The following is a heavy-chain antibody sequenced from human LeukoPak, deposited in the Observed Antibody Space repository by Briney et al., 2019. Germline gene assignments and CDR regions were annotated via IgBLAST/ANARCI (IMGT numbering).Heavy chain of an antibody. J-gene: IGHJ4*02. CDR2: ISWNSGSI. V-gene: IGHV3-9*01. D-gene: IGHD6-19*01. Sequence: GGSLRLSCAASGFTFDDYAMHWVRQPPGKGLEWVPGISWNSGSIGYADSVKGRFTISRDNAKNSLYLQMNSLRAEDTALYYCAKGSVAAQVHYFDYWGQGTLVTVSS. CDR3: AKGSVAAQVHYFDY. CDR1: GFTFDDYA.